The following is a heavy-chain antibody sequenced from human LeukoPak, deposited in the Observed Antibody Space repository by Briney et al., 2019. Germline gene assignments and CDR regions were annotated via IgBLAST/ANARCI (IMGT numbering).Heavy chain of an antibody. V-gene: IGHV1-69*06. CDR2: IIPIFGTA. CDR3: ARVQYYDILTAYDAFDI. J-gene: IGHJ3*02. Sequence: GASVKVSCKASGGTFSSYAISWVRQAPGQGLEWMGGIIPIFGTANYAQKFQGRVTITADKSTSTAYMELSSLRSEDTAVYYCARVQYYDILTAYDAFDIWGQGTMVTVSS. D-gene: IGHD3-9*01. CDR1: GGTFSSYA.